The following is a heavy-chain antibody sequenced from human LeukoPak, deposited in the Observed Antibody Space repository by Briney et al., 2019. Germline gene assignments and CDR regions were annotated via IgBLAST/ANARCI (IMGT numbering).Heavy chain of an antibody. V-gene: IGHV3-15*07. CDR2: IKSKRDGGTP. D-gene: IGHD3-22*01. J-gene: IGHJ4*02. CDR3: TTSGARVGFDSSYLPFDH. CDR1: GFTFSNVW. Sequence: GGSLRLSCAASGFTFSNVWMNWVRQAPGKGLEWVGRIKSKRDGGTPEYSDRVKDRFSISRDDSTNAQFLQMSSLKIEDTAIYFCTTSGARVGFDSSYLPFDHWGQGTLVTVSS.